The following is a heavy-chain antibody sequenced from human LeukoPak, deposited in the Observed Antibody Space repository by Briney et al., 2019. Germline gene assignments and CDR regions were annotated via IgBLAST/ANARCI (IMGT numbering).Heavy chain of an antibody. Sequence: GGSLRLSCAASGFTFSSYSMNWVRQAPGKGLEWVSSISSSSSYIYYADSVKGRFTISRDNAKNSLYLQMNSLRAEDTAVYYCASLRGAVYSSSPFDYWGQGTLVTVSS. CDR2: ISSSSSYI. D-gene: IGHD6-13*01. V-gene: IGHV3-21*01. CDR1: GFTFSSYS. J-gene: IGHJ4*02. CDR3: ASLRGAVYSSSPFDY.